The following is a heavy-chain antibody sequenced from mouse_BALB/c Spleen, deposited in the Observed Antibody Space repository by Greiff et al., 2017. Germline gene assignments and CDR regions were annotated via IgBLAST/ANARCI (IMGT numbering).Heavy chain of an antibody. Sequence: VQLQQSGPELVKPGASVRISCKASGYTFTSYYIHWVKQRPGQGLEWIGWIYPGNVNTKYNEKFKGKATLTADKSSSTAYMQLSSLTSEDSAVYFCARWGLLSPSDYWGQGTTLTVSS. J-gene: IGHJ2*01. V-gene: IGHV1S56*01. CDR3: ARWGLLSPSDY. CDR1: GYTFTSYY. CDR2: IYPGNVNT. D-gene: IGHD3-1*01.